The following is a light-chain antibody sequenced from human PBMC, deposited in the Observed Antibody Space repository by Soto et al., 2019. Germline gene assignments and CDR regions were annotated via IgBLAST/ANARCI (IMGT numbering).Light chain of an antibody. CDR1: HSVSSNY. J-gene: IGKJ1*01. Sequence: ELVLTQSPGTLSLSPGERATLSCRSSHSVSSNYLAWYQQKPGQAPKLLIYDVSSMATGIPERFSGSGSGTDFTLTISRLEPVDFAVYYCQQYGISPTFGQGTKVEIK. CDR2: DVS. V-gene: IGKV3-20*01. CDR3: QQYGISPT.